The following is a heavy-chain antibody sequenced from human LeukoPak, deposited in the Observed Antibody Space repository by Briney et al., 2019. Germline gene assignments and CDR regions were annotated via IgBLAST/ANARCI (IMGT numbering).Heavy chain of an antibody. V-gene: IGHV3-21*01. D-gene: IGHD2-21*02. CDR1: GFTFSSYS. Sequence: GGSLRLSCAASGFTFSSYSMNWVRQAPGKGLEWVSSISSGSSYIYYADSVKGRFTISRDNAKNSLYLQMNSLRAEDTAVYYCARSLAYCGGDCPFQHWGQGTLVTVSS. J-gene: IGHJ1*01. CDR3: ARSLAYCGGDCPFQH. CDR2: ISSGSSYI.